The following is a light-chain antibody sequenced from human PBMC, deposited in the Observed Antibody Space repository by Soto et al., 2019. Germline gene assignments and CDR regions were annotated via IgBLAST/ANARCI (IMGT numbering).Light chain of an antibody. J-gene: IGLJ3*02. Sequence: QSVLTQPRSVSGSPGQSVTISCTGTSSDVGRYNYVSWYQQHPGKAPKFMIYDVNERPSGVPDRFSGSKSGDTASLTISGLQVEDEADYYCCSYAGSYSWVFGGGTKLTVL. V-gene: IGLV2-11*01. CDR1: SSDVGRYNY. CDR3: CSYAGSYSWV. CDR2: DVN.